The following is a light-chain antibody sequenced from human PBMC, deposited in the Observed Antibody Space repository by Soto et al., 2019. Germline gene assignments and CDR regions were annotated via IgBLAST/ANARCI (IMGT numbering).Light chain of an antibody. CDR1: QSISSW. J-gene: IGKJ2*01. CDR3: KQYNSYPYT. Sequence: DIQMTQSPSTLSASVGDRVTITCRASQSISSWLAWYQQKPGKAPKLLIYKASSLESVVPARFSGSGSGTEFTLTISSLQTDDFATYYCKQYNSYPYTFGQGTKLEIK. CDR2: KAS. V-gene: IGKV1-5*03.